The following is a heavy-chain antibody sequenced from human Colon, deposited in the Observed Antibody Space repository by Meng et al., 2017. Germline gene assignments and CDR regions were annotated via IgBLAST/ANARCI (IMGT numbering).Heavy chain of an antibody. V-gene: IGHV4-31*01. Sequence: VRLQGSGPSIVKPSQTLSLTCTVSGGSISTGGYYWSWIRQRPGKGLEWIGYIYYSGSTYYNPSLRSLVSISVDTSKNQFSLRLTSVTAADTAVYYCARVRRSGDDFDYWGKGTLVTVSS. CDR1: GGSISTGGYY. D-gene: IGHD1-26*01. CDR2: IYYSGST. J-gene: IGHJ4*02. CDR3: ARVRRSGDDFDY.